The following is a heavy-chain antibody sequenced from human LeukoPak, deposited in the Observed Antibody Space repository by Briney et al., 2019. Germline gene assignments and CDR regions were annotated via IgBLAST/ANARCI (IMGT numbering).Heavy chain of an antibody. CDR2: ISAYNGNT. CDR3: ARENIGYSSSWYWFDP. V-gene: IGHV1-18*01. J-gene: IGHJ5*02. CDR1: GYTFTSYG. D-gene: IGHD6-13*01. Sequence: GASVKVSCKASGYTFTSYGISWVRQAPGQGLEWMGWISAYNGNTNYAQKLQGRVTMTTDTSTSTAYMELRSLRSDDTAVCYCARENIGYSSSWYWFDPWGQGTLVTVSS.